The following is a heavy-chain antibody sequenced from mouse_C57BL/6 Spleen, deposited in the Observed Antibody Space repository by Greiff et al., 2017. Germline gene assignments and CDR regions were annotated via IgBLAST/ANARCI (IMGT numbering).Heavy chain of an antibody. CDR1: GYTFTSYW. CDR3: ARVLDYAMDY. J-gene: IGHJ4*01. Sequence: QVQLQQPGAELVMPGASVKLSCKASGYTFTSYWMHWVKQRPGQGLEWIGEIDPSDSYTNYNQKFKGKSTLTVDKSSSTAYMQLSSLTSEDSAVYYCARVLDYAMDYWGKGTSVTVSS. V-gene: IGHV1-69*01. CDR2: IDPSDSYT.